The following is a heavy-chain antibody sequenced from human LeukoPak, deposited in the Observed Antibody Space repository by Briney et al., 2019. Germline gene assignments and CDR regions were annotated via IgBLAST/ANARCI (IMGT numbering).Heavy chain of an antibody. CDR1: GRSFSGYY. V-gene: IGHV4-34*01. D-gene: IGHD3-10*01. Sequence: SETLSLTCAVYGRSFSGYYYSWIRQPPGKGLEWIGEIYHSGSTYYNPSLKSRVTISVDTSKNQFSLKLSSVTAADTAVYYCARRGVTMVRGARFDPWGQGTLVTVSS. CDR2: IYHSGST. J-gene: IGHJ5*02. CDR3: ARRGVTMVRGARFDP.